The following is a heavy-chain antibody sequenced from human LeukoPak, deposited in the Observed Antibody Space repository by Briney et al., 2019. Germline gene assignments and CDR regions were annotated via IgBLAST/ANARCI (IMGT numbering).Heavy chain of an antibody. V-gene: IGHV3-23*01. D-gene: IGHD3-10*01. J-gene: IGHJ4*02. CDR1: GFTFSRYS. CDR2: ISSSGEKT. Sequence: GGSLRLSCAASGFTFSRYSMNWVRQAPGKGLEWVSAISSSGEKTYYADSVKGRFTISRDNSKNTLYLQMNSLRAEDTAVYYCANYFGSVTIDYWGQGTLVTVSS. CDR3: ANYFGSVTIDY.